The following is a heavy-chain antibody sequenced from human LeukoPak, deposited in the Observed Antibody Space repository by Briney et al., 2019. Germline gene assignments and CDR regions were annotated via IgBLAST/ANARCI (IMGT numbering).Heavy chain of an antibody. J-gene: IGHJ4*02. D-gene: IGHD3-22*01. CDR3: AREGASSGYYTPFDY. Sequence: SETLSLTCTVSGGSISSYYWSWIRQPPGKGLEWIGYIYYSGSTNYNPSLKSRVTISVDTSKNQFSLKLSSVTAADTAVYYCAREGASSGYYTPFDYWGQGTLVTVSS. CDR1: GGSISSYY. V-gene: IGHV4-59*01. CDR2: IYYSGST.